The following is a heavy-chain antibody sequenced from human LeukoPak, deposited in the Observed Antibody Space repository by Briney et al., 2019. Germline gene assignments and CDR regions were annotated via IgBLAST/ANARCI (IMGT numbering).Heavy chain of an antibody. D-gene: IGHD4-17*01. V-gene: IGHV3-11*01. CDR2: ISNSGRTI. CDR1: GFTFSDYY. Sequence: GGSLRLSCAASGFTFSDYYMSWIRLAPGKGLEWVSYISNSGRTIYYIDSVKGRSTVSRDNTKNSLHLQMSSLRAEDTAVYYCARGRPGEGVDVWGLGTTVTVSS. CDR3: ARGRPGEGVDV. J-gene: IGHJ6*02.